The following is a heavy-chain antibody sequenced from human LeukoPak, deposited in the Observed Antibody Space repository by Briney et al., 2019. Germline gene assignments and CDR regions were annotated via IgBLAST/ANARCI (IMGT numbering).Heavy chain of an antibody. CDR3: ARVRDALATGPPRLYYYGMDV. V-gene: IGHV3-30-3*01. CDR1: GFTFSSYA. CDR2: ISYDGSNK. D-gene: IGHD6-25*01. J-gene: IGHJ6*02. Sequence: PGRSLRLSCAASGFTFSSYAMHWVRQAPGKGLEWVAVISYDGSNKYYADSVKGRFTISRDNSKNTLYLQMNSLRAEDTAVYYCARVRDALATGPPRLYYYGMDVWGQGTTVTVSS.